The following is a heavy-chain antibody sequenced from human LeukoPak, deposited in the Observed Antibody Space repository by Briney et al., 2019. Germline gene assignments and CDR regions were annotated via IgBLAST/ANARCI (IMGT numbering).Heavy chain of an antibody. D-gene: IGHD6-19*01. J-gene: IGHJ6*02. CDR3: ARDKGSGWSYYYGMDV. V-gene: IGHV3-48*03. CDR2: ISSSGSTI. Sequence: GGSLRLSCAASGFTFSSYEMNWVRQAPGKGLEWVSYISSSGSTIYYADSVKGRFTISRDNAKNSLYLQMNSLRAEDTAVYYCARDKGSGWSYYYGMDVWGQGTTATVSS. CDR1: GFTFSSYE.